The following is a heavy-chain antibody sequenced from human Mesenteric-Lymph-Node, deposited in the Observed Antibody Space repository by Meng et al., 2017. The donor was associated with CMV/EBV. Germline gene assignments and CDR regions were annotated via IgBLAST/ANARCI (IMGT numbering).Heavy chain of an antibody. Sequence: SVKVSCKASGGTFSSYAISWVRQAPGQGLEWMGRIIPMFALPNYAQKFQGRVWITTDESTSTVYMELTSLRSGDTAVYYCAGQKPDPYSGSHSALNYWGQGSLVTVSS. CDR1: GGTFSSYA. CDR2: IIPMFALP. CDR3: AGQKPDPYSGSHSALNY. V-gene: IGHV1-69*05. J-gene: IGHJ4*02. D-gene: IGHD4-23*01.